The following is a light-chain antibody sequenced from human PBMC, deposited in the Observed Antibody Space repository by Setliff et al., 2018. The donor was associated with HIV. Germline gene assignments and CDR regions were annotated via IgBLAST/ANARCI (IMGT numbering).Light chain of an antibody. CDR1: SSNIGAGYN. Sequence: LTQPPSVSGAPGQRVTISCTGSSSNIGAGYNVHWYRQVPGTAPKLLIYDNHKRPSGVPARFSGSKSGTSASLAITGLQTEDEADYYCQSYDSSLSGSDVFGTGTKVTVL. CDR3: QSYDSSLSGSDV. V-gene: IGLV1-40*01. J-gene: IGLJ1*01. CDR2: DNH.